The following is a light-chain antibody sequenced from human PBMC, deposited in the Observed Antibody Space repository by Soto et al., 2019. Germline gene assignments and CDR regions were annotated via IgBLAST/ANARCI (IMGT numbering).Light chain of an antibody. CDR1: SSDVGSYNL. J-gene: IGLJ1*01. CDR3: SSYTSNTNPYV. Sequence: QSALTQPASVSGSPGQSITISCTGTSSDVGSYNLVSWYQQHPGKAPKLMIYEVSNRPSGVSNRFSGSKSGNTASLTISGLQAEDEADYYCSSYTSNTNPYVFGTGTKLTVL. V-gene: IGLV2-14*02. CDR2: EVS.